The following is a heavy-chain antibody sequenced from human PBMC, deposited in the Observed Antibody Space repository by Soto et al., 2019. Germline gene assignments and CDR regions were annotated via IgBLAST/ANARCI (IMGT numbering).Heavy chain of an antibody. Sequence: EVQLVESGGGLVQPGGSLRISCTASGFTFSNYWMSWVRQVPGKGLVWVSRIIGDGSVTNYADSVKSRFTISRDNAKNTLYLQMNSLRVEDTAVYYCARGLVGSSVIVYWGQGTLVTISS. V-gene: IGHV3-74*01. J-gene: IGHJ4*02. D-gene: IGHD1-26*01. CDR3: ARGLVGSSVIVY. CDR2: IIGDGSVT. CDR1: GFTFSNYW.